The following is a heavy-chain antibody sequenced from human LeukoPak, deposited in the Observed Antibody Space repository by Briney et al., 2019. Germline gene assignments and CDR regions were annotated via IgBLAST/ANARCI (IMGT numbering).Heavy chain of an antibody. CDR1: GLSFDAYA. D-gene: IGHD6-19*01. CDR3: GKDRSSGWYPLIDF. CDR2: ISEIGDSR. J-gene: IGHJ4*02. Sequence: GRSLRLSCAASGLSFDAYAMHCVRQAPGRGLEWVSYISEIGDSRYYTGSVRGRFTISRDNSKNSLYLQMNSLRSEDTAVYYCGKDRSSGWYPLIDFWGQGIMVTVSS. V-gene: IGHV3-43*02.